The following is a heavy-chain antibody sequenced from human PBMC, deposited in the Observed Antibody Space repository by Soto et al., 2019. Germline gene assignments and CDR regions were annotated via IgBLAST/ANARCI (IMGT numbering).Heavy chain of an antibody. J-gene: IGHJ4*02. CDR3: AKDRMGAGVRGYFDY. D-gene: IGHD3-10*01. CDR2: ISYDGSNK. V-gene: IGHV3-30*18. Sequence: QVQLVESGGGVVQPGKSLRLSCAGSGFTFSSYGMDWVRQAPGKGLEWVAVISYDGSNKYYADSVKGRFTISRDNSKNTLYLQMSSLRADDTAVYYCAKDRMGAGVRGYFDYWGQVTLVTVAS. CDR1: GFTFSSYG.